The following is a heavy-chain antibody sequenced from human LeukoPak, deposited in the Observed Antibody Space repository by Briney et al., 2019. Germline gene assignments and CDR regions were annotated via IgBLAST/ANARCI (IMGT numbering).Heavy chain of an antibody. D-gene: IGHD3-16*01. CDR2: IKGDGSDK. CDR3: ATEHWGPNS. CDR1: GFTFSSSW. V-gene: IGHV3-7*01. Sequence: GGSLRLSCAASGFTFSSSWMTWVRQAPGKGLEWLANIKGDGSDKNYVDSVKGRITISRDNAKTSLFLQMSSLRGEDTALYYCATEHWGPNSWGQGTLVTVSS. J-gene: IGHJ4*02.